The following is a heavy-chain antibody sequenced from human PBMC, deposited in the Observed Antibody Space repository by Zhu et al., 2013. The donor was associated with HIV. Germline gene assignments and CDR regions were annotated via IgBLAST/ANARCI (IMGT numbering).Heavy chain of an antibody. CDR1: GYIFIDYY. CDR3: ARDHTISYAYDV. Sequence: QVRMVQSGAEMKRSWGLRLGXPAGRSGYIFIDYYLHWVRQAPGQGPESMGWINPRNGDTKYAPNFQGRLTLTRDTSISTIYMVLNSLTSEDTAVYYCARDHTISYAYDVWGQGTRVSVSS. J-gene: IGHJ3*01. V-gene: IGHV1-2*07. CDR2: INPRNGDT.